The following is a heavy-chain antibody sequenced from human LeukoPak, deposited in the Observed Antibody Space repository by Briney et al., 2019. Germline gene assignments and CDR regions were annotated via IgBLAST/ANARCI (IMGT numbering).Heavy chain of an antibody. CDR1: GFTFSSYS. J-gene: IGHJ4*02. CDR3: ARDVYYYDSSGSDY. CDR2: ISSSSSYI. V-gene: IGHV3-21*01. D-gene: IGHD3-22*01. Sequence: GGSLRLSCAASGFTFSSYSMNWVRQAPGKGLEWVSSISSSSSYIYYADSVKGRFTISRDNAKNSLYLQMSSLRAEDTAVYYCARDVYYYDSSGSDYWGQGTLVTVSS.